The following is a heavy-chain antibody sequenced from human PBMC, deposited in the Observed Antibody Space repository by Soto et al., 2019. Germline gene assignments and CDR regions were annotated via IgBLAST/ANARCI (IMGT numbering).Heavy chain of an antibody. CDR1: GFTFSSYA. CDR3: ARDRSEGSSQLDY. D-gene: IGHD6-6*01. V-gene: IGHV3-30-3*01. CDR2: ISYDGSNK. J-gene: IGHJ4*02. Sequence: QVQLVESGGGVVQPGRSLRLSCAASGFTFSSYAMHWVRQAPGKGLEWVAGISYDGSNKYYADSVKGRFTISRDNSKNSLYLQMNSLRAEDTAVYYCARDRSEGSSQLDYWGQGTLVTVSS.